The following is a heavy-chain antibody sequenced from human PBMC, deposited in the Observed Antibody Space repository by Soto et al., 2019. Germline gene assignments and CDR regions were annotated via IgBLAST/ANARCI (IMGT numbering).Heavy chain of an antibody. J-gene: IGHJ5*02. CDR1: GYTFTSYA. V-gene: IGHV1-3*05. D-gene: IGHD1-26*01. CDR2: INAGNGNT. Sequence: QVQLVQSGTEEKKPGASVKVSCKASGYTFTSYAMHWVRQAPGQRLEWMGWINAGNGNTKYSQKFQGRVTITRDASARTAYMELSSLRSEDTAMYYCARDLGALFDPWGQGTLVTVSS. CDR3: ARDLGALFDP.